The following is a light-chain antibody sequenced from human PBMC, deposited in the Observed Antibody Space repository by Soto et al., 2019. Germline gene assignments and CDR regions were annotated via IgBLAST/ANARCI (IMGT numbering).Light chain of an antibody. CDR3: AAWDDSLSGKV. Sequence: QSVLTQPPSASGTPRQRVTISFSGSSSKIGSNYVYWYQQLPGTAPKLLIYRNNQRPSGVPDRFSGSKSGTSASLAISGLRSEDEADYYCAAWDDSLSGKVFGGGTQLTVL. J-gene: IGLJ3*02. V-gene: IGLV1-47*01. CDR1: SSKIGSNY. CDR2: RNN.